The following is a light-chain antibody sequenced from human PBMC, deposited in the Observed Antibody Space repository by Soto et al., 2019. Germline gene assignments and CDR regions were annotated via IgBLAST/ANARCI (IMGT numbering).Light chain of an antibody. CDR1: QSLLYSDGKTY. Sequence: DIVMTQTPPSLSVTPGQPASISCKSSQSLLYSDGKTYLFWYLQKQGQPPQLLIYEVSKRFSGVPDRFSGSGSGTDFTLKISRVEAGDVGVYYCMQSMLFPWTFGQGTKVQIK. J-gene: IGKJ1*01. V-gene: IGKV2D-29*01. CDR3: MQSMLFPWT. CDR2: EVS.